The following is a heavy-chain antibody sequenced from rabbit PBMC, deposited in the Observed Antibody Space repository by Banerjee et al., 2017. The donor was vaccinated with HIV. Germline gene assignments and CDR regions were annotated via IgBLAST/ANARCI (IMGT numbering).Heavy chain of an antibody. Sequence: QSLEESGGDLVKPGASLTLTCTASGVSFSSSSYMCWVRQAPGKGLEWIACIDTGSSGFTYYATWAKGRFTCSKTSSTTVTLQMTSLTAADTATYFCARNVGSLYYAMDLWGQGTLVTVS. CDR2: IDTGSSGFT. V-gene: IGHV1S40*01. D-gene: IGHD4-2*01. CDR1: GVSFSSSSY. CDR3: ARNVGSLYYAMDL. J-gene: IGHJ3*01.